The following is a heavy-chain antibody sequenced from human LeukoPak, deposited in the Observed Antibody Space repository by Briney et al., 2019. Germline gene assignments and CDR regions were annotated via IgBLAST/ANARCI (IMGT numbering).Heavy chain of an antibody. CDR1: GGSFSGYY. CDR2: INHSGST. Sequence: PSETLSLTCAVYGGSFSGYYWSWIRQPPGKGLEWIGEINHSGSTNYNPSLKSRVTIPVDTSKNQFSLKLSSVTAADTAVYYCARGITIFGVVSLKPFDYWGQGTLVTVSS. V-gene: IGHV4-34*01. J-gene: IGHJ4*02. CDR3: ARGITIFGVVSLKPFDY. D-gene: IGHD3-3*01.